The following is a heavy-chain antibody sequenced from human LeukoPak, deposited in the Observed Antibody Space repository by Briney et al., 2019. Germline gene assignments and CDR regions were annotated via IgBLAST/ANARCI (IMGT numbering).Heavy chain of an antibody. CDR1: GFTFSSYS. D-gene: IGHD3-22*01. CDR2: ISSNSRYI. V-gene: IGHV3-21*01. Sequence: GGSLRLSCAASGFTFSSYSMNWVRQAPGKGLEWVSSISSNSRYIYYADSVKGRFTISRDNAKKSLYMKMNSLRAEDTGVYYCARAAMDSSGYYGSEAFDIWGQGTMVTVSS. J-gene: IGHJ3*02. CDR3: ARAAMDSSGYYGSEAFDI.